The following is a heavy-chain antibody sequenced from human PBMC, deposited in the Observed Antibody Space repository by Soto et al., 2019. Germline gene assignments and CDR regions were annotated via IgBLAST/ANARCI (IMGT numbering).Heavy chain of an antibody. V-gene: IGHV4-59*01. J-gene: IGHJ4*02. CDR2: IYYSGST. CDR1: GGSISSYY. CDR3: AREGSGYYSH. D-gene: IGHD3-22*01. Sequence: SETLSLTCTVSGGSISSYYWSWIRQPPGKGLEWIGYIYYSGSTNYNPSLKSRVTISVDTSKNQFSPKLSSVTAADTAVYYCAREGSGYYSHWGQGTLVTVLL.